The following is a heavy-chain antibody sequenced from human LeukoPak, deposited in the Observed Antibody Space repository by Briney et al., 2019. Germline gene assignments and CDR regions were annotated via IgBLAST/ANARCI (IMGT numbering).Heavy chain of an antibody. CDR2: IYCSGST. J-gene: IGHJ3*02. CDR1: GGSISSYY. Sequence: KSSETLSLTCTVSGGSISSYYWSWIRQPPGKGLEWIGYIYCSGSTNYNPSLKSRVTISVDTSKNQFSLKLSSVTAADTAVYYCASLYSSSWMGAFDIWGQGTMVTVSS. D-gene: IGHD6-13*01. CDR3: ASLYSSSWMGAFDI. V-gene: IGHV4-59*01.